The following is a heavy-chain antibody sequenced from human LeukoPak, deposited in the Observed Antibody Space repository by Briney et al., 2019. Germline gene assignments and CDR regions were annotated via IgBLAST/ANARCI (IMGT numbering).Heavy chain of an antibody. Sequence: PGGSLRLSCEASGFTFSSNALHWVRQPPGKGLEWLAAISYDGNNKNFADSVKGRFTVSRDNSKHTLYLHMNSLRSDDSAMYYCATGGKFDFWSGYHIDNWGQGTLVTVSS. J-gene: IGHJ4*02. CDR3: ATGGKFDFWSGYHIDN. CDR2: ISYDGNNK. V-gene: IGHV3-30*04. CDR1: GFTFSSNA. D-gene: IGHD3-3*01.